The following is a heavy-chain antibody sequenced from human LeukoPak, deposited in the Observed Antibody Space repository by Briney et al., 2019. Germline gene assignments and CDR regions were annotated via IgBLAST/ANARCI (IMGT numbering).Heavy chain of an antibody. CDR2: ISSSGSTI. J-gene: IGHJ4*02. CDR3: ARDHYDYVWGSYRKYYFDY. CDR1: GFTFSNYA. V-gene: IGHV3-48*03. Sequence: GGSLRLSCAASGFTFSNYAMSWVRQAPGKGLEWVSYISSSGSTIYYADSVKGRFTISRDNAKNSLYLQMNSLRAEDTAVYYCARDHYDYVWGSYRKYYFDYWGQGTLVTVSS. D-gene: IGHD3-16*02.